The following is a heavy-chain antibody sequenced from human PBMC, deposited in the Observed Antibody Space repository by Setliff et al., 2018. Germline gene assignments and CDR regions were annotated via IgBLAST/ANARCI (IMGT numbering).Heavy chain of an antibody. D-gene: IGHD3-3*01. CDR2: INAGNGNT. CDR3: ARRWAFGAFDI. Sequence: ASVKVSCKASGYSFTNYDINWVRQATGQGLEWMGWINAGNGNTKYSQNFQGRVTVTRDTSASTAYMELSSLKSEDTAVYYCARRWAFGAFDICGQGTMVTVSS. J-gene: IGHJ3*02. V-gene: IGHV1-3*01. CDR1: GYSFTNYD.